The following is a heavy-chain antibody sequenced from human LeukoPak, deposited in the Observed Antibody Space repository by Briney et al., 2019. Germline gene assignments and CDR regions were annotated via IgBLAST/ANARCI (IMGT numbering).Heavy chain of an antibody. J-gene: IGHJ4*02. CDR2: IRYDGSNK. Sequence: GGSLRLSCVASGFTFSSYGMHWVRQAPGKGLEWVAFIRYDGSNKYYADSVKGRFTISRDNSKNTLYLQMNSLRAEDTAVYYCAKDRHVLLWFGELPDYWGQGTLVTVSS. V-gene: IGHV3-30*02. D-gene: IGHD3-10*01. CDR3: AKDRHVLLWFGELPDY. CDR1: GFTFSSYG.